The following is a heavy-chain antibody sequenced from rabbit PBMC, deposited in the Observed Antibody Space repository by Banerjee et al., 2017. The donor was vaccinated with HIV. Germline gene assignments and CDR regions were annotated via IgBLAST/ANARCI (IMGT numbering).Heavy chain of an antibody. Sequence: QEQLEESGGDLVKPGRSLTLTCTASGFSFSDKYVMSWVRQAPGKGLEWIGCINTSSGNTVYASWAKGRFTISKTSSTTVTLQMTSLTAADTATYFCARDGVSGYEDANLWGPETLVTVS. CDR1: GFSFSDKYV. D-gene: IGHD1-1*01. CDR3: ARDGVSGYEDANL. J-gene: IGHJ4*01. CDR2: INTSSGNT. V-gene: IGHV1S45*01.